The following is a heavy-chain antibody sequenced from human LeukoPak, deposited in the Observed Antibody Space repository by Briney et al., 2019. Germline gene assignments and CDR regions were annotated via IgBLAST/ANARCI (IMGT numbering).Heavy chain of an antibody. CDR1: ADSLSSGGHY. V-gene: IGHV4-31*03. D-gene: IGHD3-10*01. Sequence: SETLSLTCTVSADSLSSGGHYWAWIRQLPGKGLESIGFIHHSGSSRHNPSLKDRVAISVDASRKQFALRLSSVTAADTAIYYCARGGNRFGGFYFDYWGQGIQVIVSS. CDR3: ARGGNRFGGFYFDY. J-gene: IGHJ4*02. CDR2: IHHSGSS.